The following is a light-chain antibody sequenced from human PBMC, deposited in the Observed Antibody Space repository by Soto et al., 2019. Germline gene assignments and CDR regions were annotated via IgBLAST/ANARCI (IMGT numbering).Light chain of an antibody. J-gene: IGLJ1*01. CDR2: DVI. Sequence: QSALTQPASVPGSPGQSITISCTGTSNDVGGYNYVSWYQQHPGKAPKLMIYDVINRPSGISNRFSGSKSGNTASLTISGLQAEDEADYYCSSYSSLTTKNVFGTGTKLTVL. CDR3: SSYSSLTTKNV. CDR1: SNDVGGYNY. V-gene: IGLV2-14*01.